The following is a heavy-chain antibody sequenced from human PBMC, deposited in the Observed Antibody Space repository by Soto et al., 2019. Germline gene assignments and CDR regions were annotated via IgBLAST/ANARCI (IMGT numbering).Heavy chain of an antibody. V-gene: IGHV1-69*01. CDR2: IIPIFGTA. D-gene: IGHD5-12*01. CDR3: ARAVIGQGGYSGYRFDP. Sequence: QVQLVQSGAEVKKPGSSVKVSCKASGGTFSSYAISWVRQAPRQGLEWMGGIIPIFGTANYAQKFQGRVTITADESTSTADMELSSRRSEDTAVYYWARAVIGQGGYSGYRFDPWGQGTLVSVSS. J-gene: IGHJ5*02. CDR1: GGTFSSYA.